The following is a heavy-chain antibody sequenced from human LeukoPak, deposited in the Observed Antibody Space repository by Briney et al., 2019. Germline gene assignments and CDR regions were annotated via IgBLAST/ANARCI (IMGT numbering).Heavy chain of an antibody. Sequence: GASVKVSCKASGYTFTGYYMHWVRQAPGQGLEWMGWINPNSGGTNYAQKFQGRVTMTRDTSISTAYMELSRLRSDDTAVYYCARAWDDILTGYGYYYMDVWGKGTTVTISS. CDR2: INPNSGGT. CDR1: GYTFTGYY. CDR3: ARAWDDILTGYGYYYMDV. J-gene: IGHJ6*03. D-gene: IGHD3-9*01. V-gene: IGHV1-2*02.